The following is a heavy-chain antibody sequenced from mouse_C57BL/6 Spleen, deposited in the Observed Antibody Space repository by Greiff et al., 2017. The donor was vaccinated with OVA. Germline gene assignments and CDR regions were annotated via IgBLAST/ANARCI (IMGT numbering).Heavy chain of an antibody. CDR3: ARAEYYACPDYFGH. J-gene: IGHJ2*01. CDR2: IDPSDSYT. Sequence: QVQLQQPGAELVMPGASVKLSCKASGYTFTSYWMHWVKQRPGQGLEWIGEIDPSDSYTNYNQKFKGKSTLTVDKSSSTAYMQLSSLTSEDSAVYDCARAEYYACPDYFGHWGQGTTLTVSS. CDR1: GYTFTSYW. D-gene: IGHD1-1*01. V-gene: IGHV1-69*01.